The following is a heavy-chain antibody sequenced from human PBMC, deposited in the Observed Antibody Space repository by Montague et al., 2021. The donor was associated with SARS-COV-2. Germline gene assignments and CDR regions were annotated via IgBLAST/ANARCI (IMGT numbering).Heavy chain of an antibody. J-gene: IGHJ3*02. Sequence: SLRLSYAASGFTFSNYDMNWVRQAPGKGPEWISYISTSAYTTSYAGSVKGRFTISRDNGKNSLYLQMSSLRVEDTAVYYCTRDYRSIVGDGLDIWGQGTKVTVSS. CDR3: TRDYRSIVGDGLDI. V-gene: IGHV3-48*03. CDR1: GFTFSNYD. D-gene: IGHD3-16*02. CDR2: ISTSAYTT.